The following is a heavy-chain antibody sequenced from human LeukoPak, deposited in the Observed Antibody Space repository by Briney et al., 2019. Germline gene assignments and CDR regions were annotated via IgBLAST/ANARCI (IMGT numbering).Heavy chain of an antibody. CDR2: INHSGST. Sequence: SETLSLTCAAYGGSFSGYYWSWIRQPPGKGLEWIGEINHSGSTNYNPSLKSRVTISVDTSKNQFSLKLSSVTAADTAVYYCARSRRQWLVNWFDPWGQGTLVTVSS. CDR1: GGSFSGYY. CDR3: ARSRRQWLVNWFDP. J-gene: IGHJ5*02. V-gene: IGHV4-34*01. D-gene: IGHD6-19*01.